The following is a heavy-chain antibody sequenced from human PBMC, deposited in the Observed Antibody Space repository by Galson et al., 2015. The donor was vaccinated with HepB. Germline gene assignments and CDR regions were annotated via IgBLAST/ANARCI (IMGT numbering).Heavy chain of an antibody. Sequence: SLRLSCAASGFTFSSYGMHWVRQAPGKGLEWVAIISYDGSNKYYADSVKGRFTISRDNSQSTLFLQMNSLRAEDTAVYYCAKDRPPSFVCSSFNCRDALDIWGQGTMVTVSS. CDR3: AKDRPPSFVCSSFNCRDALDI. V-gene: IGHV3-30*18. CDR1: GFTFSSYG. D-gene: IGHD2-2*01. CDR2: ISYDGSNK. J-gene: IGHJ3*02.